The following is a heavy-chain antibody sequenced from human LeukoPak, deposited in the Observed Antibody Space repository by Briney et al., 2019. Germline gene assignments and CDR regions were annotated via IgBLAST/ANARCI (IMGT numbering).Heavy chain of an antibody. J-gene: IGHJ4*02. V-gene: IGHV4-61*02. Sequence: PSETLSLTCTVSGGSISSGSYYWSWIRQPAGKGLEWIGRIYTSGSTNYNPSLKSRVTISVDTSKNQFSLKLSPVTAADTAVYYCARLGLGSYGTLDYWGQGTLVTVSS. CDR1: GGSISSGSYY. D-gene: IGHD1-26*01. CDR3: ARLGLGSYGTLDY. CDR2: IYTSGST.